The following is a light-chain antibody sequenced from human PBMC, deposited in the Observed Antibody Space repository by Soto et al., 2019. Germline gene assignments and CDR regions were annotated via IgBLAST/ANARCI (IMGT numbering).Light chain of an antibody. CDR1: QSISNW. Sequence: DIQMTQSPSTLSTSVGDRVTITCRASQSISNWLAWYQQKPGKAPKLLIYNASTLESGVPSRFSGSGSGTELTLTISSLQPDGFATYYCQQYKSYSSSFGQGTKLEIK. J-gene: IGKJ2*03. CDR2: NAS. V-gene: IGKV1-5*03. CDR3: QQYKSYSSS.